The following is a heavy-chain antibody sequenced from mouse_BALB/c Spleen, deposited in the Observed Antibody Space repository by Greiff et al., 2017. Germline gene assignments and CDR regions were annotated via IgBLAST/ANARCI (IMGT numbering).Heavy chain of an antibody. CDR2: ISYSGST. V-gene: IGHV3-2*02. CDR1: GYSITSDYA. CDR3: ARRGGNYAMDY. J-gene: IGHJ4*01. Sequence: EVQLQESGPGLVKPSQSLSLTCTVTGYSITSDYAWNWIRQFPGNKLEWMGYISYSGSTSYNPSLKSRISITRDTSKNQFFLQLNSVTTEDTATYYCARRGGNYAMDYWGQGTSVTVSS.